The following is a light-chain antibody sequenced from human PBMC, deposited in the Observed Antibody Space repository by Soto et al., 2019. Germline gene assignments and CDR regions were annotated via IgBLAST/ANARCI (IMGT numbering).Light chain of an antibody. CDR2: KAS. Sequence: DIQMTQSPSTLSASVGDRVTITCRASQSISSWLAWYQQKPGKAPKLRIYKASSLESGAPSRYSGSGSGTEFTLTISSLQPDDFATYYCQQYNSYSMTFGQGTKVEIK. J-gene: IGKJ1*01. CDR1: QSISSW. CDR3: QQYNSYSMT. V-gene: IGKV1-5*03.